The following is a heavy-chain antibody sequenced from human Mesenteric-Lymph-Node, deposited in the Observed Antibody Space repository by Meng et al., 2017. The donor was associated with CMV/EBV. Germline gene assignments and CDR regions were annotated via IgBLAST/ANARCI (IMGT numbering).Heavy chain of an antibody. J-gene: IGHJ2*01. CDR1: GFTFNNAW. V-gene: IGHV3-15*01. D-gene: IGHD3-9*01. Sequence: GESLKISCVASGFTFNNAWINWVRQAPGKGLEWVGRVKSKTDGETREYATSVKGRFTVSRDDSKNTSYLQMNTLRTEDTALYYCSTCPGTGYSRYFDLWGRGTLVTVSS. CDR2: VKSKTDGETR. CDR3: STCPGTGYSRYFDL.